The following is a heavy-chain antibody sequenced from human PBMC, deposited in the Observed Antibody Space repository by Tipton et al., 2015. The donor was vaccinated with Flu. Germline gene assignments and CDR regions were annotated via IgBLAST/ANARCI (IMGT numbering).Heavy chain of an antibody. CDR2: ISSSGSTI. CDR1: GFTFSDYY. Sequence: PRLSCAASGFTFSDYYMSWIRQAPGKGLEWVSYISSSGSTIYYADSVKGRFTISRDNAKNSLYLQMNSLRAEDTAVYYCASAVLGYCSGGSCYSDYFYGMDVWGQGTTVTVSS. D-gene: IGHD2-15*01. V-gene: IGHV3-11*01. CDR3: ASAVLGYCSGGSCYSDYFYGMDV. J-gene: IGHJ6*02.